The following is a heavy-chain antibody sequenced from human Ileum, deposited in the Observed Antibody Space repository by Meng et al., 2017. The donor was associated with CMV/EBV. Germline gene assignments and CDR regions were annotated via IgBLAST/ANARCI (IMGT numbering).Heavy chain of an antibody. V-gene: IGHV1-69*05. CDR1: GTFSSYA. J-gene: IGHJ5*02. D-gene: IGHD3-3*01. CDR2: IIPIFGTV. Sequence: GTFSSYAISWVRQAPGQGLEWMGGIIPIFGTVNYAQKFQGRVTITTDESTSTAYMELSSLRSEDTAVYYCAMSGTIFGVVIRGLDPWGQGTLVTVSS. CDR3: AMSGTIFGVVIRGLDP.